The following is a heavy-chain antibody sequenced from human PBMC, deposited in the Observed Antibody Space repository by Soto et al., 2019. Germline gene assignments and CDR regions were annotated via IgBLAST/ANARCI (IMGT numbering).Heavy chain of an antibody. V-gene: IGHV3-23*01. Sequence: EVQLLESGGGLVQPGGSLRLSCAASGFTFSSYAMSWVRRAPGRGLGWVSAISGGTSSTYYADSVKGRFTISRDNSKNTLYLQMNSLRAEDTAVYYCAKERWAAAGTPTLDYWGQGTLVTVSS. CDR3: AKERWAAAGTPTLDY. CDR1: GFTFSSYA. CDR2: ISGGTSST. D-gene: IGHD6-13*01. J-gene: IGHJ4*02.